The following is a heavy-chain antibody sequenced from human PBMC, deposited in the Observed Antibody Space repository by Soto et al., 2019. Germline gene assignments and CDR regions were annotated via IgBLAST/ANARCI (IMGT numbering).Heavy chain of an antibody. CDR2: ISSSSSYI. V-gene: IGHV3-21*01. CDR1: GFTFSSYS. CDR3: ARDRGYCSSTSCPGIAGTAGFFDY. Sequence: GGSLRLSCAASGFTFSSYSMNWVRQAPGKGLEWVSSISSSSSYIYYADSVKGRFTISRDNAKNSLYLQMNSLRAEDTAVYYCARDRGYCSSTSCPGIAGTAGFFDYWGQGTLVTVSS. J-gene: IGHJ4*02. D-gene: IGHD2-2*01.